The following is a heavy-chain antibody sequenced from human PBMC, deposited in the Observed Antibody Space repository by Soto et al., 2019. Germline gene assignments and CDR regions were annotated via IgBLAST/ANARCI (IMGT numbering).Heavy chain of an antibody. Sequence: TGGSLRLSCAASGFTFSSYWMNWVRQAPGKGLEWVANIKQDGSEKYYVDSVKGRFTISRDNAKNSLYLQMNSLRSEDTAVYYCARVMWYNWNYVGYFDLWGRGTLVTVSS. CDR2: IKQDGSEK. CDR1: GFTFSSYW. J-gene: IGHJ2*01. CDR3: ARVMWYNWNYVGYFDL. V-gene: IGHV3-7*03. D-gene: IGHD1-7*01.